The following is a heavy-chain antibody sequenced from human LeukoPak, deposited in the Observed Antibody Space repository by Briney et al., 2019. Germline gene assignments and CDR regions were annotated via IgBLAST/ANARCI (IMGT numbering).Heavy chain of an antibody. CDR2: ISSSSSYI. D-gene: IGHD2-2*01. J-gene: IGHJ4*02. CDR3: ARDTPDRTILPFRYCSSTSCYAHFDY. Sequence: AGGSLRLSCAASGFTFSSYSMNWVRQAPGKGLEWVSSISSSSSYIYYADSVKGRFTISRDNAKNSLYLQMNSLRAEDTAVYYCARDTPDRTILPFRYCSSTSCYAHFDYWGQGTLVTVSS. V-gene: IGHV3-21*01. CDR1: GFTFSSYS.